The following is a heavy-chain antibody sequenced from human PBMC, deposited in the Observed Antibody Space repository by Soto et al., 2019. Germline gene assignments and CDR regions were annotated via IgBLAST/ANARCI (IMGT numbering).Heavy chain of an antibody. J-gene: IGHJ4*02. D-gene: IGHD3-10*01. CDR3: AKVGSWGARVNFDY. CDR2: ISGSGGST. Sequence: EVQLLESGGGLVQPGVSLGRSCAASGFTFSSYALSWVLQASGKGLVLVSAISGSGGSTSYADSVKGRFTISRDNSKNTLYLQMNRLRAVDTAVHYCAKVGSWGARVNFDYWGQETLVTVSS. CDR1: GFTFSSYA. V-gene: IGHV3-23*01.